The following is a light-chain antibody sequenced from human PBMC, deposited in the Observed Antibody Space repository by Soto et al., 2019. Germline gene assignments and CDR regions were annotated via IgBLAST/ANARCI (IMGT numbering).Light chain of an antibody. CDR3: QQYGSSLGT. J-gene: IGKJ3*01. CDR1: QSVSSPY. CDR2: GSS. Sequence: EIVLTQSPGTLSLSPGESATLSCRASQSVSSPYLAWYQQKPGQAPRVLIYGSSIRAAGIPVRFSGSGSGTDFTLTISSLEPEDFAVYYCQQYGSSLGTFGPGTKVEI. V-gene: IGKV3-20*01.